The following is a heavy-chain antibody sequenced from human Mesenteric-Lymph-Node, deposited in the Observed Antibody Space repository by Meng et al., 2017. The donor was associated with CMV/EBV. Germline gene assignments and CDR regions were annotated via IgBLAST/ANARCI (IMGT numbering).Heavy chain of an antibody. CDR1: GFTFSSYA. CDR3: ARVTYCSSTSCFDYYGMDV. D-gene: IGHD2-2*01. V-gene: IGHV3-30*04. J-gene: IGHJ6*02. CDR2: ISYDGSNK. Sequence: GGSLRLSCAASGFTFSSYAMHWVRQAPGKGLEWVAVISYDGSNKYYADSVKGRFTISRDNSKNTLYVQMNSLRGEDTAVYYCARVTYCSSTSCFDYYGMDVWGQGTTVTVSS.